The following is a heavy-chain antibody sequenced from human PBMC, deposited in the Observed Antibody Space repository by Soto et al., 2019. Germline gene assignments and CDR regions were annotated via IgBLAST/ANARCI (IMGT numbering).Heavy chain of an antibody. D-gene: IGHD1-7*01. V-gene: IGHV4-4*02. CDR2: IYRTGST. J-gene: IGHJ4*02. CDR1: GGSFTSNNW. CDR3: ASRDPGTSVDY. Sequence: SETLSLTCAVSGGSFTSNNWWTWVRQPPGQGLEWIGEIYRTGSTNYNPSLRSRVTISLDKSENQFSLKVTSLTAADTAVYYCASRDPGTSVDYWGQGTLVTVSS.